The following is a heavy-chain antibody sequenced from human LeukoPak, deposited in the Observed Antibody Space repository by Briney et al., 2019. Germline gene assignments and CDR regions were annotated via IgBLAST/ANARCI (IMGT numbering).Heavy chain of an antibody. CDR3: ARAGDNLTGYYKEYYMDV. CDR1: GYIFSDYY. V-gene: IGHV1-2*02. J-gene: IGHJ6*03. D-gene: IGHD3-9*01. CDR2: INPNTGGT. Sequence: ASVKVSCKASGYIFSDYYMHWVRQAPGQGLEWMGWINPNTGGTSYAQKFQGRVTMTTDTSITTAYMDLSSLRSDDMAVYYCARAGDNLTGYYKEYYMDVWGKGTTVTVTS.